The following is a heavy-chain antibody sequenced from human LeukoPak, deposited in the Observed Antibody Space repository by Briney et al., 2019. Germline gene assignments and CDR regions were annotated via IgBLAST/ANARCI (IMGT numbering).Heavy chain of an antibody. CDR2: IYYSGST. Sequence: PSETLSLTCTVSGGSISSGSYYWSWIRQPPGKGLEWIGYIYYSGSTNYNPSLKSRVTISVDTSKNQFSLKLSSVTAADTAVYYCARGGNYGMDVWGQGTTVTVSS. CDR3: ARGGNYGMDV. D-gene: IGHD6-13*01. CDR1: GGSISSGSYY. J-gene: IGHJ6*02. V-gene: IGHV4-61*01.